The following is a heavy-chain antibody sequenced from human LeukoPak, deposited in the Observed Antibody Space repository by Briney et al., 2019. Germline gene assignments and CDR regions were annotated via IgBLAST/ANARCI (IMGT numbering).Heavy chain of an antibody. Sequence: PGGSLRLSCAVSGFTFSSYAMSWVRQAPGKGLEWVSAISGSGGSTYYADSVKGRFTISRDNSKNTLYLQMNSLRAEDTAVYYCAKDRGYSYGYFDYWGQGTLVTVSS. D-gene: IGHD5-18*01. J-gene: IGHJ4*02. CDR2: ISGSGGST. CDR3: AKDRGYSYGYFDY. CDR1: GFTFSSYA. V-gene: IGHV3-23*01.